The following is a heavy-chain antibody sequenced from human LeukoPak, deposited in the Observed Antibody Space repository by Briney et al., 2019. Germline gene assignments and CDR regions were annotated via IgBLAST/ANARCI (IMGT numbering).Heavy chain of an antibody. CDR2: IKQDRSDQ. D-gene: IGHD2-21*01. Sequence: PGGSLRLSCAASGFTFNRHWMAWVRQAPGKGLEWVANIKQDRSDQYYVGSVKGRFTISRDNAKNSLYMQMNNLRDEDTAVYYCARKAYDSDCFDFWGQGTLVTVSS. V-gene: IGHV3-7*04. CDR3: ARKAYDSDCFDF. J-gene: IGHJ4*02. CDR1: GFTFNRHW.